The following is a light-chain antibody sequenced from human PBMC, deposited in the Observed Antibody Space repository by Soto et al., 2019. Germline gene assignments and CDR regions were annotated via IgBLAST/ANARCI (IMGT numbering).Light chain of an antibody. CDR1: QDIKTS. J-gene: IGKJ4*01. V-gene: IGKV1-NL1*01. CDR2: TAS. CDR3: QQYDNGPLT. Sequence: DIQMTQSPPSLSASIGDRVSITCRASQDIKTSLAWYQKKPGEPPQLLIFTASRSEGGVPSRFRGSGSGTDVTLTISGLQPEDFAAYYCQQYDNGPLTFGGGTEVE.